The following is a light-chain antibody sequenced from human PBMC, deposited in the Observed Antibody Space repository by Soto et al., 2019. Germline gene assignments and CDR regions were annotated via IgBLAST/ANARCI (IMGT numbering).Light chain of an antibody. V-gene: IGKV1-6*01. Sequence: AIQMTQSPSSLSASVGDRVTITCRASQGIRNDLGWYQQKPGKAPKLLIYGASSLQSDVPSRFSGSGAGTDFTLTISSLQPEDFATYYCLQDDSYPLTFGGGTKVEIK. CDR3: LQDDSYPLT. CDR1: QGIRND. J-gene: IGKJ4*01. CDR2: GAS.